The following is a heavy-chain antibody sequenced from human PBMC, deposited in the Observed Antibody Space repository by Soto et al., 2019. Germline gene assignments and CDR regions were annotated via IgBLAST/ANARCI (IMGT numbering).Heavy chain of an antibody. V-gene: IGHV3-30*18. Sequence: QVQLVESGGGVVQPGRSLRLSCAASGFTFSSYGMHWVRQAPGKGLEWVAVISYDGSNKYYADSVKGRFTISRDNSKNTLYLQMNSLRAEDTAVYYCAKDVYDSSGYYWGVDYYYGMDVWGQGTTVTVSS. D-gene: IGHD3-22*01. CDR1: GFTFSSYG. CDR2: ISYDGSNK. CDR3: AKDVYDSSGYYWGVDYYYGMDV. J-gene: IGHJ6*02.